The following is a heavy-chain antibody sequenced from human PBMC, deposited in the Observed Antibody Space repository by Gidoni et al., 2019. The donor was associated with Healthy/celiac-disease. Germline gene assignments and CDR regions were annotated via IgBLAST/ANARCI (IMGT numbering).Heavy chain of an antibody. CDR1: GFTFTSSA. V-gene: IGHV1-58*01. J-gene: IGHJ5*02. CDR2: IVVGSGNT. Sequence: QMQLVQSGPEVKKPGTSVKVSCQASGFTFTSSAVQWVRQARGQRLEWIGWIVVGSGNTNYAQKFQERVTITRDMSTSTAYMELSSLRSEDTAVYYCAAVGRRDPIYPWGQGTLVTVSS. CDR3: AAVGRRDPIYP.